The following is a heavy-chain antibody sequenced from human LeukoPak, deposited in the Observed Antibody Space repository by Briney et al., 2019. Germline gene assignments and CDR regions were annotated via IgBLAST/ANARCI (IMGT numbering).Heavy chain of an antibody. CDR2: INHSGST. V-gene: IGHV4-34*01. J-gene: IGHJ4*02. CDR3: ARVTYYYDSSGYPNPHYFDY. Sequence: SETLSLTCAVYGGSFSGYYWSWIRQPPGKGLEWIGEINHSGSTNYNPSLKSRVTISVDTSKNQFSLKLSSVTAADTAVYYCARVTYYYDSSGYPNPHYFDYWGQGTLVTVSS. D-gene: IGHD3-22*01. CDR1: GGSFSGYY.